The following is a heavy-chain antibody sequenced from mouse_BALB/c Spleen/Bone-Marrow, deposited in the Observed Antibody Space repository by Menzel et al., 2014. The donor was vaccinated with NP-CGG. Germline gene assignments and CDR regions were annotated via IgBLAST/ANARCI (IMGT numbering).Heavy chain of an antibody. CDR2: ISTYYGDA. CDR1: GYTFTDYA. J-gene: IGHJ2*01. V-gene: IGHV1S137*01. Sequence: VMLVESGAELVRPGVSVKISCKGSGYTFTDYAVHWVKRSHAKSLEWIGVISTYYGDATYNQKFKGKATMTVDKSSSTAYMELARLTSEDSAIYYCARDLDYWGQGTTLTVSS. CDR3: ARDLDY.